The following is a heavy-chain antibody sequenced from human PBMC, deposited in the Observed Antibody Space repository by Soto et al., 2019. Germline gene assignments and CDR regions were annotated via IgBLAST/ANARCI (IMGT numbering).Heavy chain of an antibody. CDR2: INPSGGST. D-gene: IGHD3-22*01. V-gene: IGHV1-46*01. CDR3: ARDMDYYDSTGARALGFDS. J-gene: IGHJ4*02. Sequence: ASVKVSCKASGYTFTNYYMHWVRQAPGQGLEWMGIINPSGGSTSYAQKFQGRVTMTRDTSTSTVYMELSSLRSEDTAVYYCARDMDYYDSTGARALGFDSWGQGPLVTVSP. CDR1: GYTFTNYY.